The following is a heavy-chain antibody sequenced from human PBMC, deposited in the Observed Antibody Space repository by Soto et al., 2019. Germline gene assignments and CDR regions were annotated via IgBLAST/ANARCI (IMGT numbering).Heavy chain of an antibody. CDR3: ARSSSYYPIPLDY. D-gene: IGHD3-10*01. CDR1: GGTFSSYA. Sequence: QVQRVQSGAEVKKPGSSVKVSCKASGGTFSSYAISWVRQAPGQGLEWMGGIIPIFGTANYAQKFQGRVTITADESTSTAYMELSSMRSEDTALYYCARSSSYYPIPLDYWGQGTLVTVSS. V-gene: IGHV1-69*01. CDR2: IIPIFGTA. J-gene: IGHJ4*02.